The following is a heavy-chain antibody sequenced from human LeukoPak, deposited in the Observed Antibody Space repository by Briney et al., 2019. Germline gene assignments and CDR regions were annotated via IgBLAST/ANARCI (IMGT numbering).Heavy chain of an antibody. Sequence: GGSLRLSCAASGFTFSNYEMNWVRQAPGKGLEGVSYISSSGTSKYYADSVKGRFTISRDNARNSLYLQMNSLRAEDTAVYYCAKEGTWDGNYWGQGALVTVSS. J-gene: IGHJ4*02. V-gene: IGHV3-48*03. D-gene: IGHD1-26*01. CDR1: GFTFSNYE. CDR2: ISSSGTSK. CDR3: AKEGTWDGNY.